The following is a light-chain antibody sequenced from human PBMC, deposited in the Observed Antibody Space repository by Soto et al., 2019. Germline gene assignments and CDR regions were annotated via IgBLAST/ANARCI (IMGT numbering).Light chain of an antibody. V-gene: IGKV3-15*01. CDR2: GAS. J-gene: IGKJ3*01. CDR3: QQYDHWPFT. CDR1: QSVSGN. Sequence: EIVMTQSPATLSVSPGERATLSCRASQSVSGNLAWYQQKPGQAPRLLIYGASTRATGLPARFSGSGSGTEFTLTISSLHSEDFALYYCQQYDHWPFTFGPGTKVDIK.